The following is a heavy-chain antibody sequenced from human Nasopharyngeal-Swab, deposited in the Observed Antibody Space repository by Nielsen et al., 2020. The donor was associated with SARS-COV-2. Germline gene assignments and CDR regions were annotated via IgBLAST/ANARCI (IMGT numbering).Heavy chain of an antibody. V-gene: IGHV3-23*01. CDR1: GFTFSSYA. Sequence: GGSLRLSCAASGFTFSSYAMSWVRQAPGKGLEWVSAITGNGDTTYYADSVKGRFTISRDNSKNTLYLQMNSLRAEDTAVYYCAKFVDTGYAFDIWGQGTMVTVSS. D-gene: IGHD3-10*01. J-gene: IGHJ3*02. CDR3: AKFVDTGYAFDI. CDR2: ITGNGDTT.